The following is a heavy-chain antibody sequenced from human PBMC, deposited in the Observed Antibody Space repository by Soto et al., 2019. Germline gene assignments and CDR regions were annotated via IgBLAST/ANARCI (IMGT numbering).Heavy chain of an antibody. Sequence: SETLSLTCTVSGGSISSGDNYWSWIRQPPGKGLEWIGYIFYSDNTFYNPSLESRVTMSLDTSKNQFSLKLNSVTAADTAVYYCARRTIGYNYCYFDLWGRGTLVTVSS. CDR1: GGSISSGDNY. V-gene: IGHV4-30-4*08. CDR2: IFYSDNT. J-gene: IGHJ2*01. CDR3: ARRTIGYNYCYFDL. D-gene: IGHD5-12*01.